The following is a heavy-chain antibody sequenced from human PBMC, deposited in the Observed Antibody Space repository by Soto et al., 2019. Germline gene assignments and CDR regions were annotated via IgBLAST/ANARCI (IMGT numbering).Heavy chain of an antibody. J-gene: IGHJ4*02. Sequence: PSETLCLPCTFSVGSISSSTYYWGWIRQPPGKGLEWIGSIYYSGSTYYNPSLKSRVTISVDTSKNQFSLKLRSVTAADTAVYYCARKGFGELLGPTPNIDYWGQGTLVTVSS. CDR1: VGSISSSTYY. V-gene: IGHV4-39*01. D-gene: IGHD3-10*01. CDR3: ARKGFGELLGPTPNIDY. CDR2: IYYSGST.